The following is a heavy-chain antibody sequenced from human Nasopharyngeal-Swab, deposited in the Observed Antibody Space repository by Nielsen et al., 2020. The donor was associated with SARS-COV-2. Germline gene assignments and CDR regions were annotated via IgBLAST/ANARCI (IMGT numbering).Heavy chain of an antibody. J-gene: IGHJ6*02. D-gene: IGHD6-13*01. Sequence: VGQAPGKGLEWVAVISYDGSNKYYADPVKGRFTISRDNSKNTLYLQMNSLRAEDTAVYYCAKDRGSSGYYYGMDVWGQGTTVTVSS. CDR3: AKDRGSSGYYYGMDV. V-gene: IGHV3-30*18. CDR2: ISYDGSNK.